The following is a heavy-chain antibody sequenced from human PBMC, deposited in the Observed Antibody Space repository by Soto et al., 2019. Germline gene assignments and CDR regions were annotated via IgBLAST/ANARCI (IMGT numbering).Heavy chain of an antibody. J-gene: IGHJ4*02. CDR1: GGSISSYY. CDR2: IYYSGST. D-gene: IGHD3-3*01. V-gene: IGHV4-59*01. Sequence: PSETLSLTCTVSGGSISSYYWSWIRQPPGKGLEWIGYIYYSGSTNYNPSLKSRVTISVDTSKNQFSLKLSSVTAADTAVYYCAAQSYYDFWSGYLDYWGQGTLVTVSS. CDR3: AAQSYYDFWSGYLDY.